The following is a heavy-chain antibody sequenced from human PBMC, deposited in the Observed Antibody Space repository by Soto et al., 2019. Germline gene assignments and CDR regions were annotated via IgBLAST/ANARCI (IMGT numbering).Heavy chain of an antibody. CDR3: ARVAYSSSTSCTIGDYYYGMDV. J-gene: IGHJ6*02. Sequence: SVKVSCKASGYTFTSCGISGVRQAPGQGLEWMGWISAYNGNTNYAQKLQGRVTMTTDTSTSTADMELRSLRSDDTAVYYCARVAYSSSTSCTIGDYYYGMDVSGQGTTVTVSS. CDR2: ISAYNGNT. V-gene: IGHV1-18*01. D-gene: IGHD2-2*01. CDR1: GYTFTSCG.